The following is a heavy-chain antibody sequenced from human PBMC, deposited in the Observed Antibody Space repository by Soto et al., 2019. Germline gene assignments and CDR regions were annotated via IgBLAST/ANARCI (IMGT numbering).Heavy chain of an antibody. V-gene: IGHV3-30*03. J-gene: IGHJ1*01. CDR1: GFPFTSYG. CDR2: ISYDGSNK. CDR3: ATGRWGSSWHTAGGEYFQH. D-gene: IGHD6-13*01. Sequence: QVQLVESGGGVVQPGRSLRLSCAASGFPFTSYGMHWVRQAPGKGLEWVAVISYDGSNKYYADSVKGRFTISRDNSKNTLYLQMNSLRAEDTAVYYCATGRWGSSWHTAGGEYFQHWGQGTLVTVSS.